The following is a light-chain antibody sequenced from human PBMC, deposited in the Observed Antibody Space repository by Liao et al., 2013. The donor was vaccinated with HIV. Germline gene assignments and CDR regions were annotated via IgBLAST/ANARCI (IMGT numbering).Light chain of an antibody. CDR2: QST. J-gene: IGLJ2*01. CDR3: QAWDSSADVV. CDR1: MLGDKY. V-gene: IGLV3-1*01. Sequence: SYKLTQPPSVSVSPGQTASITCSGNMLGDKYASWYQQRPGQSPVLVIYQSTKRPSGIPERFSGSNSGRTATLTISGTQTMDEADYFCQAWDSSADVVFGGGTKLTVL.